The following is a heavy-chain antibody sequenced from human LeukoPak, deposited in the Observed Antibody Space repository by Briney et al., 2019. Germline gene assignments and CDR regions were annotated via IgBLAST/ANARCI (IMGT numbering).Heavy chain of an antibody. CDR2: IFPSGGEI. D-gene: IGHD5-18*01. CDR1: GFTFSVYA. V-gene: IGHV3-23*01. Sequence: PGGSLRLSCVSSGFTFSVYAMNWVRQAPGKGLEWVSSIFPSGGEIHYADSVRGRFTISRDNSKSILSLQMNSLRAEDTAIYYCATYRQVLLPFESWGQGTLVTVSS. CDR3: ATYRQVLLPFES. J-gene: IGHJ4*02.